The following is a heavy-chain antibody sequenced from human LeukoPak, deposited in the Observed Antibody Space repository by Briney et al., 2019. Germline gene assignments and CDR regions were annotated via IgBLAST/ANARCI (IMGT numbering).Heavy chain of an antibody. J-gene: IGHJ4*02. Sequence: GGSLRLSCAASGFTFSSYSMNWVRQAPGKGLEWVSSISSSSSYIYYADSVKGRFTISRDNAKNSLYLQMNSLRAEDTAVYYCARVPHFGVVIMVYVDYWGQGTLVTVSS. CDR1: GFTFSSYS. V-gene: IGHV3-21*01. D-gene: IGHD3-3*01. CDR2: ISSSSSYI. CDR3: ARVPHFGVVIMVYVDY.